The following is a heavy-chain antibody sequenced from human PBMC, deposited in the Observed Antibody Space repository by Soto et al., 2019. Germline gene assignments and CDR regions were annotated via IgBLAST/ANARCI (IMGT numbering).Heavy chain of an antibody. V-gene: IGHV6-1*01. J-gene: IGHJ3*01. CDR1: GDSVSSNTGA. CDR2: TYYRSKWYK. CDR3: AGEDGYDTFDL. D-gene: IGHD5-18*01. Sequence: SETLSLTCAISGDSVSSNTGAWNWIRQSPSRGLELLGRTYYRSKWYKDYARSVNSRITINAGTSKNQISLQLNSVTPEDTALYYCAGEDGYDTFDLWGQGTMVTVSS.